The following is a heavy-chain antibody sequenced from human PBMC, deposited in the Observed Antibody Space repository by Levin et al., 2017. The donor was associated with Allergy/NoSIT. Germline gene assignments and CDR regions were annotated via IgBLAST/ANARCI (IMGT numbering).Heavy chain of an antibody. CDR3: ARARDYCSVSACSWVY. J-gene: IGHJ4*02. CDR2: IYPHDSDT. CDR1: GYDFNNYW. Sequence: KVSCKGSGYDFNNYWVGWVRQKPGKGLEWVGLIYPHDSDTRHSPTLEGQVIISVDKSNSTAYLQWSSLKASDTGMYFCARARDYCSVSACSWVYWGQGTLVTVSS. D-gene: IGHD3-3*01. V-gene: IGHV5-51*01.